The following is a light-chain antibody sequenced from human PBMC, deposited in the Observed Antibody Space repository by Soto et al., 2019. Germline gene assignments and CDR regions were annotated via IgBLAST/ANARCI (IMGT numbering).Light chain of an antibody. Sequence: QSALTPPASVSGSPGQSITISCTGTSSDVGGYNYVSWYQQHPGKAPKLMIYDVSNRPSGVSNRFSGSKSGNTASLTISGLQAEDEADNYCSSYTSSSTLVVFGGGTKLTVL. V-gene: IGLV2-14*01. J-gene: IGLJ2*01. CDR3: SSYTSSSTLVV. CDR1: SSDVGGYNY. CDR2: DVS.